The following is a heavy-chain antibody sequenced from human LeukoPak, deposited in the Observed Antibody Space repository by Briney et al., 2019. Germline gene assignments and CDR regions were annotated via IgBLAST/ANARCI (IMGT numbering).Heavy chain of an antibody. CDR3: ARGPWRSGFDY. V-gene: IGHV4-4*07. CDR2: IYSIGST. D-gene: IGHD3-3*01. Sequence: PSETLSLTCTVSGDSISSYYWSWIRQPAGKGLEWIGRIYSIGSTDYNPSLKSRVTMSVDTSENQFSLKLSSVSAADTAVYYCARGPWRSGFDYWGQGTLVTVSS. J-gene: IGHJ4*02. CDR1: GDSISSYY.